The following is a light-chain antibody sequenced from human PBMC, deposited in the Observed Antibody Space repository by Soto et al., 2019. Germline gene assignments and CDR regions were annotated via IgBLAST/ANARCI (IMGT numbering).Light chain of an antibody. CDR2: DAS. CDR1: QTISTW. V-gene: IGKV1-5*01. Sequence: DIQMTQSPSTLSASVGDRVTITCRASQTISTWLAWYQHKPGKAPNLLIYDASTLMSGVPTRFSGSGSGTDFTLTISSLQPEDFAIYYCQQTYTTPEITFGQGTRLEIK. CDR3: QQTYTTPEIT. J-gene: IGKJ5*01.